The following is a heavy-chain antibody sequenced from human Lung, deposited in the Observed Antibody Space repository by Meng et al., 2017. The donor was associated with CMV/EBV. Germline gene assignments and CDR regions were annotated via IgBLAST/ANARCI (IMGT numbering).Heavy chain of an antibody. CDR2: IYYSGST. Sequence: SETLSLTCTVSGFSISSSSNYWGWIRQPPGKGLEWIGSIYYSGSTYYNPSLKSRVTISVDTSKNQFPLKLSSVTAADTAVYYCARAWLRFLEWDSLEYYYGRDGWGQGTXVTVSS. J-gene: IGHJ6*02. CDR3: ARAWLRFLEWDSLEYYYGRDG. D-gene: IGHD3-3*01. V-gene: IGHV4-39*06. CDR1: GFSISSSSNY.